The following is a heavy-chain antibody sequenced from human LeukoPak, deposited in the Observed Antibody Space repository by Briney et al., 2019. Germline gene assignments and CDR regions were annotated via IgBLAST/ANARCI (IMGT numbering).Heavy chain of an antibody. CDR2: ISSSGSTI. Sequence: GGSLRLSCAASGFTFSSYAMSWVRQAPGKGLEWVSYISSSGSTIYYADSVKGRFTISRDNAKNSLYLQMNSLRAEDTAVYYCARDRELYYGDKDYYYYMDVWGKGTTVTISS. CDR3: ARDRELYYGDKDYYYYMDV. CDR1: GFTFSSYA. J-gene: IGHJ6*03. V-gene: IGHV3-48*03. D-gene: IGHD4-17*01.